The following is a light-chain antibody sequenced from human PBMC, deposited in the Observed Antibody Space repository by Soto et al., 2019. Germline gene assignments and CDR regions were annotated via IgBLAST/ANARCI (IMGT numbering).Light chain of an antibody. V-gene: IGLV2-14*03. J-gene: IGLJ1*01. CDR2: DVT. CDR1: SSDVGGFNY. CDR3: NSYTSSSTYV. Sequence: SVQTQPPSVSGSPGQSITISCTGTSSDVGGFNYVSWYQQHPGKAPKLMIYDVTNRPSGVSYRFSGSKSGNTASLTISGLQAEDEADYYCNSYTSSSTYVFGTGTKVTVL.